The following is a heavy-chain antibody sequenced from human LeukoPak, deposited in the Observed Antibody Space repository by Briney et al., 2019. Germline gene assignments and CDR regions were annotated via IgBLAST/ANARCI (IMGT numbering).Heavy chain of an antibody. J-gene: IGHJ5*02. V-gene: IGHV3-23*01. CDR1: GFTFSTHA. Sequence: PGGSLRLSCAASGFTFSTHAMNWVRQAPGKGLEWVSGISGSGGSTYYADSVKGRFTISRDNSKNTLYLQMITLRAEETAVYYCAKDAMAVAGNANWFDPWGQGTLVTVSS. D-gene: IGHD6-19*01. CDR3: AKDAMAVAGNANWFDP. CDR2: ISGSGGST.